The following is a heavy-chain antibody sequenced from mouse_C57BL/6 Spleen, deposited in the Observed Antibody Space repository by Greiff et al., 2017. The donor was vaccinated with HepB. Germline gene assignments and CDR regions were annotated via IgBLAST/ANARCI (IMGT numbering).Heavy chain of an antibody. CDR3: ARRGWDPYYFDY. D-gene: IGHD4-1*01. V-gene: IGHV5-9*01. CDR1: GFTFSSYT. CDR2: ISGGGGNT. J-gene: IGHJ2*01. Sequence: EVKLVESGGGLVKPGGSLKLSCAASGFTFSSYTMSWVRQTPEKRLEWVATISGGGGNTYYPDSVKGRFTISRDNAKNTLYLQMSSLRSEDTALYYCARRGWDPYYFDYWGQGTTLTVSS.